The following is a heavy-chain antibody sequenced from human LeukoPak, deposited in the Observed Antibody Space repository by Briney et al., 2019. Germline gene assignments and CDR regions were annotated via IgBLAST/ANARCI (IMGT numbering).Heavy chain of an antibody. CDR3: ARRRYYDGSGYLE. CDR2: IYCSGRT. J-gene: IGHJ1*01. D-gene: IGHD3-22*01. V-gene: IGHV4-39*01. CDR1: SDSISRSDSY. Sequence: SETLSLTCSVSSDSISRSDSYWDWIRQPPGKGLQWIGTIYCSGRTYYSPSLKSRVTMSVDTSNNQFSLNLRSVTAADTAVYYCARRRYYDGSGYLEWGQGTLLSVSS.